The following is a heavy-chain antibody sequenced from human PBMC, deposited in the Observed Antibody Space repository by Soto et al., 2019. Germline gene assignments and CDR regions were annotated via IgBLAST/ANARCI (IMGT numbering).Heavy chain of an antibody. J-gene: IGHJ4*02. D-gene: IGHD3-10*01. CDR3: ARDKRGANDY. V-gene: IGHV3-72*01. Sequence: GGSLRLSCAASGVTFIDHYMDWVRQAPGKGLEWVGRTRDKANSYTTEYAASVKGRFTISRDDSKNSLYLQMNSLKTEDTAVYYCARDKRGANDYWGQGTLVTVSS. CDR2: TRDKANSYTT. CDR1: GVTFIDHY.